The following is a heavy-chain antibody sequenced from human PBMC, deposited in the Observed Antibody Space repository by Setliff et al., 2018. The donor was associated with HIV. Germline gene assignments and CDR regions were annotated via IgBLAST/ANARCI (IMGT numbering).Heavy chain of an antibody. V-gene: IGHV3-15*01. Sequence: GGSLRLSCAASGFTFSNVWMNWVRQAPGKGLEWVGRIKSKSDGGTTDYAAPVKGRFTISRDDSKNTLYLQMNSLRVEDTAVYYCARDYLYYNLYNGSPVYGMDVWGQGTTVTAP. D-gene: IGHD3-3*01. CDR3: ARDYLYYNLYNGSPVYGMDV. CDR2: IKSKSDGGTT. CDR1: GFTFSNVW. J-gene: IGHJ6*02.